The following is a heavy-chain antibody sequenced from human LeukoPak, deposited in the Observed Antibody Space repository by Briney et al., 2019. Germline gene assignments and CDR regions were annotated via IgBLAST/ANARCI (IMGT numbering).Heavy chain of an antibody. D-gene: IGHD2-2*01. CDR3: ARGVGRQLPDTISHWFDP. V-gene: IGHV4-34*01. J-gene: IGHJ5*02. Sequence: SETLSLTCAVYGGSFSGYYWSWIRQPPGKGLEWIGEINHSGSTNYNPSLKSRVTISVDTSKNQFSLKLSSVTAADTAVYYCARGVGRQLPDTISHWFDPWGQGTLVTVSS. CDR2: INHSGST. CDR1: GGSFSGYY.